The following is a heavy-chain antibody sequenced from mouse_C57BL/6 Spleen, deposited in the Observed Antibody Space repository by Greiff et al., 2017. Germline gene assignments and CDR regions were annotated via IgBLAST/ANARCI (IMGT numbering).Heavy chain of an antibody. CDR2: IDPETGGT. J-gene: IGHJ2*01. CDR1: GYTFTDYE. D-gene: IGHD2-1*01. CDR3: TRDGKGYFAY. Sequence: QVQLQQSGAELVRPGASVTLSCKASGYTFTDYEMHWVKQTPVHGLEWIGAIDPETGGTAYNQKFKGKAILTADKSSSTAYMELRSLTSEDSAVYYCTRDGKGYFAYWGQGTTLTVSS. V-gene: IGHV1-15*01.